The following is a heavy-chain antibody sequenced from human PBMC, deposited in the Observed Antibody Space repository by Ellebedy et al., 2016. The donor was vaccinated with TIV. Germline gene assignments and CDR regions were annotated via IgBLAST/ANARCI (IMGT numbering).Heavy chain of an antibody. Sequence: GGSLRLXCEASGFTFSSYGMHWVRQAPGKGLEWVAVISNDGSSQYYADSVKGRFTISRDNSKKTVYLQMNSLRGEDTAVYYCARGLPVSAPLDYWGQGIQVTVSS. D-gene: IGHD3-16*01. CDR3: ARGLPVSAPLDY. CDR1: GFTFSSYG. CDR2: ISNDGSSQ. J-gene: IGHJ4*02. V-gene: IGHV3-30*03.